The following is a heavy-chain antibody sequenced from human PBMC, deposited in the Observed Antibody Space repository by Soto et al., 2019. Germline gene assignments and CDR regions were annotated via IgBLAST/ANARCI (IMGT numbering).Heavy chain of an antibody. J-gene: IGHJ6*02. CDR3: ARGRLTSGTVRDGSWGLYYYYGLDI. V-gene: IGHV4-61*08. CDR1: GGSVSRCGYV. CDR2: LYNSGTT. D-gene: IGHD4-4*01. Sequence: PGTLCVTCSVSGGSVSRCGYVGTWVRQSPVKALEWIGYLYNSGTTKYNPSLKSPVTISVDTSENQFSLKLNSVTDADTALYHCARGRLTSGTVRDGSWGLYYYYGLDIWGQGTTVT.